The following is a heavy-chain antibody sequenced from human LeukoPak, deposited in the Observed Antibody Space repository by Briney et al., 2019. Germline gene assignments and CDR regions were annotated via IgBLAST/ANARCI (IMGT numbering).Heavy chain of an antibody. CDR3: ARDRTIAVAANDAFDI. CDR2: IGSSGSTI. CDR1: GFTFSDYY. J-gene: IGHJ3*02. D-gene: IGHD6-19*01. V-gene: IGHV3-11*01. Sequence: GGSLRLSCAASGFTFSDYYMSWIRQAPGKGLEWVSYIGSSGSTIYYADSVKGRFTISRDNAKNSLYLQMNSLRAEDTAVYYCARDRTIAVAANDAFDIWGQGTMVTVSS.